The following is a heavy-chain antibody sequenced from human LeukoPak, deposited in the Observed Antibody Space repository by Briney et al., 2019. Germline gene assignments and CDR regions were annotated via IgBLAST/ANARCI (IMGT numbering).Heavy chain of an antibody. CDR2: IYYSGST. D-gene: IGHD2-15*01. CDR3: ARQSSRQHDALDI. V-gene: IGHV4-59*08. CDR1: GGSISSYY. Sequence: SETLSLTCTVSGGSISSYYWSWIRQPPGEGLEWSGYIYYSGSTNYNPSLRSRVTISVDTSKNQFSLKLSSVTAADTAVYYCARQSSRQHDALDIWGQGTMVTVSS. J-gene: IGHJ3*02.